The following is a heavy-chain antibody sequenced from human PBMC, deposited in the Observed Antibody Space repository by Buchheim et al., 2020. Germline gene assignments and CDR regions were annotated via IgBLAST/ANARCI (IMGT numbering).Heavy chain of an antibody. J-gene: IGHJ6*03. CDR3: ARDIHSSSWYDYYYYYYMDV. V-gene: IGHV3-11*01. Sequence: QVQLVESGGGLVKPRGSLRLSCAASGFTFSDYYMSWIRQAPGKGLEWVSYISSSGSTIYYADSVKGRVTISRDNAKNSLYLQMNSLRAEDTAVYYCARDIHSSSWYDYYYYYYMDVWGKGTT. CDR1: GFTFSDYY. D-gene: IGHD6-13*01. CDR2: ISSSGSTI.